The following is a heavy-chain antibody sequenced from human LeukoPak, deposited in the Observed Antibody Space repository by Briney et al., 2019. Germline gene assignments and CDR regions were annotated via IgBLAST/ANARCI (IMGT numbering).Heavy chain of an antibody. J-gene: IGHJ4*02. CDR3: ARVDSSGYYFDY. D-gene: IGHD3-22*01. V-gene: IGHV3-53*01. CDR1: GYTVSSNY. Sequence: PGGSLRLSCAASGYTVSSNYMSWVRQAPGKGLEWVSVIYSGGSTYYADSVKGRFTISRDNSKNTLYLQMNSLRAEDTAVYYCARVDSSGYYFDYWGQGTLVTVSS. CDR2: IYSGGST.